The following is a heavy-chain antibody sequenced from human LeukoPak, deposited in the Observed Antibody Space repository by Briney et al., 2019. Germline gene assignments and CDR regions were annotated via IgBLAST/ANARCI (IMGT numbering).Heavy chain of an antibody. V-gene: IGHV3-23*01. CDR2: IFPSGGEI. CDR3: AKDLSKGLLYRRGMYYFDY. Sequence: PGGSLRLSCAASGFTFSTFAMIWVRQPPGKGLEWVSSIFPSGGEIHYADSVRGRFTISRDNSKNTLYLQMNSLRAEDTAVYYCAKDLSKGLLYRRGMYYFDYWGQGTLVTVSS. CDR1: GFTFSTFA. D-gene: IGHD3-3*01. J-gene: IGHJ4*02.